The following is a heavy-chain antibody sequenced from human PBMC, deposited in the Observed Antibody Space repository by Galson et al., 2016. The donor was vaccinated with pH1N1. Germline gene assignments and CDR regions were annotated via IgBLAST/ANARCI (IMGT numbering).Heavy chain of an antibody. D-gene: IGHD6-19*01. V-gene: IGHV3-30*02. CDR2: IHYDGSKT. Sequence: SLRLSCAASGFTFSNYGMHWVRQAPGKGLEWLSFIHYDGSKTYQLDSVKGRFTISRDNSKNTLYVQMNSLRAEDTAVYFCAKGLGSDWAFDYWGQGTLVTVSS. J-gene: IGHJ4*02. CDR1: GFTFSNYG. CDR3: AKGLGSDWAFDY.